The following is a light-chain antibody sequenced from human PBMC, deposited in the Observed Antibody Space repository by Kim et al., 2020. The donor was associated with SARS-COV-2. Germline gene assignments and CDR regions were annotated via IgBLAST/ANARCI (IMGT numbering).Light chain of an antibody. V-gene: IGLV3-9*01. J-gene: IGLJ1*01. CDR1: NFGRKN. CDR3: QAGDSSSYV. Sequence: SYELTQPLSVSVSLGQTARITCGGNNFGRKNGHWYQQKPGQAPVLVIYRDRKRPSGIPERFSGSKSGNTATLTISGAQAGDEADYYCQAGDSSSYVLGTG. CDR2: RDR.